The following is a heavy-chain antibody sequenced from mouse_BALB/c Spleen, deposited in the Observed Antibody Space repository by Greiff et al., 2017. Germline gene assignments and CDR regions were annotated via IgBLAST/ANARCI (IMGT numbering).Heavy chain of an antibody. V-gene: IGHV3-1*02. Sequence: DVMLVESGPDLVKPAQSLSLTCTVTGYYINSGYSWHWIRQFPGNKLEWMGFIHYSGSTNYNPSLKSRISITRDTSKNQFFLQLNSVTTEDTATYYSRVDRNSAWFAYWGQGTLVTVSA. J-gene: IGHJ3*01. CDR1: GYYINSGYS. CDR2: IHYSGST. CDR3: RVDRNSAWFAY. D-gene: IGHD1-1*02.